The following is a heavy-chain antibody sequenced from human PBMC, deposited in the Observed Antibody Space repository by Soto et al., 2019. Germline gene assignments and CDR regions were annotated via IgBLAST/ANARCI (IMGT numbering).Heavy chain of an antibody. V-gene: IGHV4-59*08. D-gene: IGHD6-19*01. CDR2: TDYSGNT. Sequence: QVQLQESGPGLVRPSETLSLTCTVSSDSISSYYWIWIRQSPGKGLEWIGYTDYSGNTNYNPSLKSRVTTSGDTSKNQFSMRLRSVTAADTAVYYCARAVGDPLYYLDYWGQGTLVTVSS. CDR1: SDSISSYY. J-gene: IGHJ4*02. CDR3: ARAVGDPLYYLDY.